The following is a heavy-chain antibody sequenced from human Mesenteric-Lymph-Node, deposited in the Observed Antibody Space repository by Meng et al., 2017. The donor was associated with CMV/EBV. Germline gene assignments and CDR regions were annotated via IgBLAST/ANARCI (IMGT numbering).Heavy chain of an antibody. CDR2: INPTSGDT. D-gene: IGHD3-22*01. CDR1: GYTFTGYY. Sequence: ASVKVSCKASGYTFTGYYMHWVRQAPGQGLEWMGWINPTSGDTNFAQKFQGRVTMTRDASISTAYMELSRLTSDGTAVYYCVGWSVITAGIWGQGTMVTVSS. V-gene: IGHV1-2*02. CDR3: VGWSVITAGI. J-gene: IGHJ3*02.